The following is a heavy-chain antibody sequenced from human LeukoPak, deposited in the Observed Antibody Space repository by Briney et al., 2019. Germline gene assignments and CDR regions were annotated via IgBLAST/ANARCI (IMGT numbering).Heavy chain of an antibody. J-gene: IGHJ4*02. CDR2: INQDESEK. CDR3: ADGTTPDY. V-gene: IGHV3-7*01. D-gene: IGHD2/OR15-2a*01. Sequence: GGSLRLSCAASGFTFSTYWMSWVRQAPGRGLEWVASINQDESEKYYVDSVKGRFIISRDSAKNSLYLQMNSLRPEDTAVYYCADGTTPDYWGQGTLVTVSS. CDR1: GFTFSTYW.